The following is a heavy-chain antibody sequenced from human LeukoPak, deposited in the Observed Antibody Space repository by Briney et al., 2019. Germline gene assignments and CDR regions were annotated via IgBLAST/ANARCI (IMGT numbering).Heavy chain of an antibody. Sequence: PGKSLTLSCVVSGFNFDNFAMHWVRQPLGKGLEWVAVISHDGRTKYYADSMKGRITISRDNAKNSLYLQMNSLRAEDTAVYYCAREVDTESSLTHWGQGTLVTVSS. D-gene: IGHD5-18*01. CDR1: GFNFDNFA. V-gene: IGHV3-30*04. J-gene: IGHJ4*02. CDR3: AREVDTESSLTH. CDR2: ISHDGRTK.